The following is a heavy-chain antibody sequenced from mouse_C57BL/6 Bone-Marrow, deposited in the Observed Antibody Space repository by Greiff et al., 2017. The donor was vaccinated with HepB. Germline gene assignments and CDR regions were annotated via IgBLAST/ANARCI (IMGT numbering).Heavy chain of an antibody. Sequence: VQLQQSGAELVRPGASVKLSCTASGFNIKDDYMHWVKQRPEQGLEWIGWIDPENGDTEYASKFQGKATKTADTSSNTAYLQLSSLTSEDTAVYYCTPLWLRFDYWGQGTTLTVSS. CDR1: GFNIKDDY. D-gene: IGHD2-2*01. CDR2: IDPENGDT. CDR3: TPLWLRFDY. J-gene: IGHJ2*01. V-gene: IGHV14-4*01.